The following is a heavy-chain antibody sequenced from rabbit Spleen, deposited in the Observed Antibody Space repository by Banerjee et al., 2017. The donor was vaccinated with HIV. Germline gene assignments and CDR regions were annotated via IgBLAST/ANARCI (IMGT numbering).Heavy chain of an antibody. Sequence: QEQLVESGGGLVQPEGSLTLTCTASGFSFSSSYYMCWVRQAPGKGLEWIGCIYTGNDNTYYASWVNGRFTISKTSSTTVTLQMTSLTAADTATYFCARDRSGSWTGITFDLWGPGTLVTVS. CDR2: IYTGNDNT. D-gene: IGHD4-2*01. J-gene: IGHJ4*01. CDR3: ARDRSGSWTGITFDL. V-gene: IGHV1S45*01. CDR1: GFSFSSSYY.